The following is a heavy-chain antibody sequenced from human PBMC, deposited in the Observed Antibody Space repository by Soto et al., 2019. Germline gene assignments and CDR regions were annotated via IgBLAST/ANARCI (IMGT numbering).Heavy chain of an antibody. Sequence: ESGGGVVQPGRSLRLSCAASGFTFSSYGMHWVRQAPGKGLEWVAVIWYDGSNKYYADSVKGRFTISRDNSKNTLYLQMNSLRAEDTAVYYCARDGQQLVYYYYYGMDVWGQGTTVTVSS. CDR2: IWYDGSNK. CDR3: ARDGQQLVYYYYYGMDV. J-gene: IGHJ6*02. D-gene: IGHD6-13*01. V-gene: IGHV3-33*01. CDR1: GFTFSSYG.